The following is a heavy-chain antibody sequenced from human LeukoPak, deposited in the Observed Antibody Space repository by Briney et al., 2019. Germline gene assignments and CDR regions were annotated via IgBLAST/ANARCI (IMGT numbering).Heavy chain of an antibody. CDR2: ISAYNGNT. D-gene: IGHD2-2*01. CDR3: ARDREEYPAAFDI. V-gene: IGHV1-18*01. CDR1: GYAFNTFA. Sequence: GASVKVSCKGSGYAFNTFALHWVRRAPGRGLEWMGWISAYNGNTNYAQRLQGRVTMTTDTSTSTAYMELRSLRSDDTAVYYCARDREEYPAAFDIWGQGTMVTVSS. J-gene: IGHJ3*02.